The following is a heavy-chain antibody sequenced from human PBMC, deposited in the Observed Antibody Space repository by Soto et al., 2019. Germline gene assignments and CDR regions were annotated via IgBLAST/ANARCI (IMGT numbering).Heavy chain of an antibody. CDR2: IKEDGSEK. J-gene: IGHJ4*02. V-gene: IGHV3-7*01. CDR3: ASGLITLAGTRNY. CDR1: GFTFSNSW. D-gene: IGHD6-19*01. Sequence: GGSLRLSCAASGFTFSNSWMSWVRQAPGKGLEWVANIKEDGSEKYYVGSVKGRFTISRDNAKNTLYLQMNSLRADDTAVYYCASGLITLAGTRNYWGPGTLVTVSS.